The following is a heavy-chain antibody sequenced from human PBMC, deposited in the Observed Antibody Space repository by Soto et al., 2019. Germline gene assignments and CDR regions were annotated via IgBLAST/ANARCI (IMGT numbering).Heavy chain of an antibody. CDR3: ARAVTWGLDV. CDR1: GFTFSLYS. CDR2: ISRSSTGI. D-gene: IGHD3-10*01. J-gene: IGHJ6*02. Sequence: EVQLVESGGGLVQPGGSLRLSCAASGFTFSLYSMSWVRQAPGKGLEWVSYISRSSTGIHYADSVKGRFTISRDDATNSMHLQMNRLRDGDTAVYYCARAVTWGLDVWGQGPTVSISS. V-gene: IGHV3-48*02.